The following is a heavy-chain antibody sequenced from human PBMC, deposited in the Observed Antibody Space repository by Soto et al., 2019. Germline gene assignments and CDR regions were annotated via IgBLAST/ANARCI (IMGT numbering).Heavy chain of an antibody. Sequence: GGSLRLSCADSGFSFSNYAMSWVRQAPGKGLEWVSAISGSSSRTYYADSVKGRVTISRDNSKNTLYLQMHSLRAEDTAVYCCARNLRGSIGHYYVETAFDYWRQGSLVTVSS. CDR1: GFSFSNYA. J-gene: IGHJ4*02. CDR3: ARNLRGSIGHYYVETAFDY. D-gene: IGHD3-22*01. CDR2: ISGSSSRT. V-gene: IGHV3-23*01.